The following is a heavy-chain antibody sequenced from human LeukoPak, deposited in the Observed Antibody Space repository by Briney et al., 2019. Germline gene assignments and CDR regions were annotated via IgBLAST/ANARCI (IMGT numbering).Heavy chain of an antibody. J-gene: IGHJ4*02. V-gene: IGHV4-59*01. CDR3: ARTYYFGSGSYHFDY. CDR2: IFYRGST. Sequence: PSETLSLTCTVSGGSLSGYYWRWIRQPPGKGLEWIGYIFYRGSTNYNPSLKSRVNISVDTSKNQFSLKLSSVTAADPAVYYCARTYYFGSGSYHFDYWGQGTLVTVSS. D-gene: IGHD3-10*01. CDR1: GGSLSGYY.